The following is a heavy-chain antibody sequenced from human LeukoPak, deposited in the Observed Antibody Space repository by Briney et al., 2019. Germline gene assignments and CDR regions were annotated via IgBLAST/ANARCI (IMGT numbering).Heavy chain of an antibody. CDR2: INTNTGDA. CDR1: GYTFSSDA. J-gene: IGHJ4*02. Sequence: ASLKISCKASGYTFSSDAMNWGRQAPGEGLEWRGWINTNTGDATYAQGLTGGFVFFLETSASTAYLLMRSLKAEDTAVYYCWGTKRLTAFDYWGQGTPVTVSS. CDR3: WGTKRLTAFDY. V-gene: IGHV7-4-1*01. D-gene: IGHD2-8*01.